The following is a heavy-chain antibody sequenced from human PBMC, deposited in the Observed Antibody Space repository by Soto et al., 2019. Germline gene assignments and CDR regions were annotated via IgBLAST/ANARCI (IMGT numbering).Heavy chain of an antibody. J-gene: IGHJ4*02. D-gene: IGHD6-25*01. V-gene: IGHV3-30*18. CDR3: AKDSTQYSSAIGY. CDR1: GFTFSSYG. CDR2: ISYDGSNK. Sequence: QVQLVESGGGVVQPGRSLRLSCAASGFTFSSYGMHWVRQAPGKGLEWVAVISYDGSNKYYADSVKGRFTISRDNSKNTLYLQMNSLRAEDTAVYYCAKDSTQYSSAIGYWGQGTLVTVSS.